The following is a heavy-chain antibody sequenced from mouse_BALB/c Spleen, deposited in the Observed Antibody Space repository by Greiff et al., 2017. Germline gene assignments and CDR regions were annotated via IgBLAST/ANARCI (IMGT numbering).Heavy chain of an antibody. CDR2: ISDGGSYT. D-gene: IGHD2-4*01. Sequence: EVHLVESGGGLVKPGGSLTLSCAASGFSFSDYYTCWVRQTPEKRLVWVATISDGGSYTYYPDNVKGRFTISRDTAKNNLYLQMSSMKSEDTAKYDSARDSYDHGSWLAYWGQGTLVTVSA. V-gene: IGHV5-4*02. CDR1: GFSFSDYY. J-gene: IGHJ3*01. CDR3: ARDSYDHGSWLAY.